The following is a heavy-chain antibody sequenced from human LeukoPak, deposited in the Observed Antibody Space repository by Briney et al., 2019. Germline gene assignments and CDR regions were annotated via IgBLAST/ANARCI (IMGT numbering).Heavy chain of an antibody. V-gene: IGHV4-59*01. CDR1: GGSISSYY. D-gene: IGHD3-22*01. J-gene: IGHJ5*02. Sequence: SETLSLTCTVSGGSISSYYWSWIRQPPGKGLKWIGYIYYSGSTNHNPSLKSRFTISVDTSKNEFSLKLSSVAAADTAVYYCARDLGYYYDSSGYYYGAGLTGFDPWGQGTLVTVSS. CDR2: IYYSGST. CDR3: ARDLGYYYDSSGYYYGAGLTGFDP.